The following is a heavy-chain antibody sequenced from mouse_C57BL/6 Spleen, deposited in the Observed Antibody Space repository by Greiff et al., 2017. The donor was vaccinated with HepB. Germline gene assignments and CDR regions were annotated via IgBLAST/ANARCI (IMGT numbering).Heavy chain of an antibody. V-gene: IGHV2-6-1*01. CDR1: GFSLTSYG. D-gene: IGHD3-1*01. CDR3: ARHGGHYYYAMDY. CDR2: IWSDGST. Sequence: QVQLQQSGPGLVAPSQSLSITCTVSGFSLTSYGVHWVRQPPGKGLEWLVVIWSDGSTTYNSALKSRLSISKGNSKSQVFLKMNSLQTDDTAMYYCARHGGHYYYAMDYWGQGTSVTVSS. J-gene: IGHJ4*01.